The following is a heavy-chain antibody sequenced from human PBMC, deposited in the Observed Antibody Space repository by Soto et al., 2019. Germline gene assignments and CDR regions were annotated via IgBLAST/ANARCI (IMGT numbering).Heavy chain of an antibody. CDR3: ARGRGACTNGVCYHYYYYYMGV. CDR1: GYTFTSYD. D-gene: IGHD2-8*01. Sequence: ASVKVSCKASGYTFTSYDINWVRQATGQGLEWMGWMNPNSGNTGYAQKFQGRVTMTRNTSISTAYMELSSLRSEDTAVYYCARGRGACTNGVCYHYYYYYMGVWGKGTTVTVSS. J-gene: IGHJ6*03. CDR2: MNPNSGNT. V-gene: IGHV1-8*01.